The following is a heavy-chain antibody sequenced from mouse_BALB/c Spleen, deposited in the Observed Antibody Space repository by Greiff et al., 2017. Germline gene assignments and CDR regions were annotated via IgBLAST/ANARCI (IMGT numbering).Heavy chain of an antibody. V-gene: IGHV14-4*02. Sequence: EVQLQQSGAELVRPGASVKLSCTASGFNIKDYYMHWVKQRPEQGLEWIGWIDPENGDTEYAPKFQGKATMTADTSSNTAYLQLSSLTSEDTAVYYCNAWGDNYCPFDYWGQGTTLTVSS. CDR1: GFNIKDYY. CDR3: NAWGDNYCPFDY. CDR2: IDPENGDT. J-gene: IGHJ2*01. D-gene: IGHD1-3*01.